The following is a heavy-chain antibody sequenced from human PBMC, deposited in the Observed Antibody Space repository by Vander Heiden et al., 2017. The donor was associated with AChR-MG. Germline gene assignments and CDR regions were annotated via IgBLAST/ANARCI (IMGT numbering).Heavy chain of an antibody. V-gene: IGHV3-30-3*01. D-gene: IGHD3-3*01. CDR2: ISYDGSNK. CDR3: ARGLRFLEWVISHFDY. J-gene: IGHJ4*02. Sequence: QVQLVESGGGVVQPGRSLRLSCAASGFTFSSYAMHWVRQAPGKGLEWVAVISYDGSNKYYADSVKGRFTISRDNSKNTLYLQMNSLRAEDTAVYYCARGLRFLEWVISHFDYWGQGTLVTVSS. CDR1: GFTFSSYA.